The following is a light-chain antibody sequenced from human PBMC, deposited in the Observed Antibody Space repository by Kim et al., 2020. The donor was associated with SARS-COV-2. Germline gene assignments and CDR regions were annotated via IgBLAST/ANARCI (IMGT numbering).Light chain of an antibody. CDR2: DAS. J-gene: IGKJ1*01. CDR1: QGIGNF. CDR3: QKYDSVPWT. Sequence: ASVGDRVTITCRASQGIGNFLAWYQQKLGQSPKVLIYDASNLKSGVPSRFSGSASGTDFTLTISSLQPEDVATYYCQKYDSVPWTFGQGTKVDIK. V-gene: IGKV1-27*01.